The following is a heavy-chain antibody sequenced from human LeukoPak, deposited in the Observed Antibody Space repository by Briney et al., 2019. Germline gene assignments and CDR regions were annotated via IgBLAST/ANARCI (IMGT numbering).Heavy chain of an antibody. Sequence: PGGSLRLSCSASGFSFNTYGMHWVRQAPGKGLEWVSAISGSGGSTYYADSVKGRFTISRDNSKNTLYLQMNSLRADDTAVYYCARRNPRCYGRQCYYYMDVWGRGTPVTVSS. D-gene: IGHD2-2*01. V-gene: IGHV3-23*01. CDR2: ISGSGGST. CDR1: GFSFNTYG. J-gene: IGHJ6*03. CDR3: ARRNPRCYGRQCYYYMDV.